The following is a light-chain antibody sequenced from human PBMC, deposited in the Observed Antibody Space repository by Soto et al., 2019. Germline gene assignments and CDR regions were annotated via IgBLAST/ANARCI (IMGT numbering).Light chain of an antibody. CDR1: QSISSY. CDR2: AAS. Sequence: DIPMTQSPSSLSASVGDRVTITCRASQSISSYLNWYQQKPGKAPKLLIYAASSLQSGVPSRFSGSRSGTDFTLTISSLQPEDFATYYCQQTYSTPQFGQGTKVETK. V-gene: IGKV1-39*01. J-gene: IGKJ1*01. CDR3: QQTYSTPQ.